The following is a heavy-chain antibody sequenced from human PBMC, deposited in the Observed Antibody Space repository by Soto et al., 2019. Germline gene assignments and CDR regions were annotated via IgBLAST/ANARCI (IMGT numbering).Heavy chain of an antibody. CDR1: GFSFRDNA. V-gene: IGHV3-33*01. J-gene: IGHJ1*01. D-gene: IGHD6-6*01. Sequence: QVQLTESGGGVVQPGRSLRLSCATSGFSFRDNAMHWVRQTPGKGLEWVAIIWYDGSKKYYGDSVKGRFTISRDNAKNTVYLQMDSLRAEDTAVYYCARGGVSARPDIWGQGTLVTCSS. CDR2: IWYDGSKK. CDR3: ARGGVSARPDI.